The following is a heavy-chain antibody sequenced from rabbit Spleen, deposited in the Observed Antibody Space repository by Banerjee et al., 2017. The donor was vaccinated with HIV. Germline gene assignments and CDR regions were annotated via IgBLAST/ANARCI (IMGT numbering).Heavy chain of an antibody. CDR3: ARDAGTSFSTYGMDL. Sequence: QSLEESGGGLVKPGGTLTLTCTVSGFSLNSGYDMCWVRQAPGKGLEWIASIYACSSGSTYSATWAKGRFTISKTSSTTVTLQMTSLTVADTATYFCARDAGTSFSTYGMDLWGQGTLVTVS. D-gene: IGHD8-1*01. CDR1: GFSLNSGYD. J-gene: IGHJ6*01. CDR2: IYACSSGST. V-gene: IGHV1S40*01.